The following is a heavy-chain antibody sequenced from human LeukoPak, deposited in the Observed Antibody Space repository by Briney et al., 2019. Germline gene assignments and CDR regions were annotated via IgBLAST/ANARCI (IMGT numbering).Heavy chain of an antibody. CDR2: IIPIFGTA. Sequence: SVKVSCKASGGTFSSYAISWVRQAPGQGLEWMGGIIPIFGTANYAQKFQGRVTITADESTSTACMGLSSLRSEDTAVYYCASGIFGVVTYYYYGMDVWGQGTTVTVSS. CDR3: ASGIFGVVTYYYYGMDV. J-gene: IGHJ6*02. CDR1: GGTFSSYA. D-gene: IGHD3-3*01. V-gene: IGHV1-69*13.